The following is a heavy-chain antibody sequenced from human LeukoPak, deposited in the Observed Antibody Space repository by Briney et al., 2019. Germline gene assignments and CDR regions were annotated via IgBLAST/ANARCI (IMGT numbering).Heavy chain of an antibody. CDR1: GYTFTSYG. D-gene: IGHD3-3*01. CDR3: ARYYDFWSGYSKYYFDY. Sequence: ASVKVSCKASGYTFTSYGISWVRQAPGQGLEWMGWISAYNDNTNYAQKLQGRVTMTTDTSTSTAYMELRSLRSDDTAVYYCARYYDFWSGYSKYYFDYWGQGTLVTVSS. J-gene: IGHJ4*02. CDR2: ISAYNDNT. V-gene: IGHV1-18*01.